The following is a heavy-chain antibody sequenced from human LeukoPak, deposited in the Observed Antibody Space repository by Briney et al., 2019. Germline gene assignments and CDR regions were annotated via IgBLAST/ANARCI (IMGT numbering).Heavy chain of an antibody. J-gene: IGHJ4*02. V-gene: IGHV4-34*01. CDR1: GGSFSGYY. Sequence: SETLSLTCAVYGGSFSGYYWSWIRQPPGKGLEWIGEINHSGSTNYNPSLKSRVTISVDTSKNRFSLKLSSVTAADTAVYYCAGGYITMVRGVIYYFDYWGQGTLVTVSS. D-gene: IGHD3-10*01. CDR3: AGGYITMVRGVIYYFDY. CDR2: INHSGST.